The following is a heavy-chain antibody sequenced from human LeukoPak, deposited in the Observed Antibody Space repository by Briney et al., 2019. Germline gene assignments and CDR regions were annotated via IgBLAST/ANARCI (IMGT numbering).Heavy chain of an antibody. V-gene: IGHV3-30*04. D-gene: IGHD2-2*01. CDR1: GFTFTTYP. Sequence: PGGSLRLSCDASGFTFTTYPMHWVRQAPAKGLEWEAVISYDGTKKYYADSVKGRFTISRDNSNNTLYLQMNSLRAEDTAVYYCARAYCSSTSCYAPDYWGQGTLVTVSS. CDR2: ISYDGTKK. CDR3: ARAYCSSTSCYAPDY. J-gene: IGHJ4*02.